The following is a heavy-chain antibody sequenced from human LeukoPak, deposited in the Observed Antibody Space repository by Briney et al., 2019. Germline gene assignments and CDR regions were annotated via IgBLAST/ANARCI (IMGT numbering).Heavy chain of an antibody. J-gene: IGHJ4*02. CDR2: IYHSGTT. V-gene: IGHV4-59*08. D-gene: IGHD6-13*01. Sequence: SETLSLTCSVSGGSIWGYDWSWIRQPPGKGLEWIGYIYHSGTTNYNPSLKRRVTFSVDTSKNQFSLELTSVTAADTAVYYCARQNPAASGQGLDYWGQGTLVTVSS. CDR3: ARQNPAASGQGLDY. CDR1: GGSIWGYD.